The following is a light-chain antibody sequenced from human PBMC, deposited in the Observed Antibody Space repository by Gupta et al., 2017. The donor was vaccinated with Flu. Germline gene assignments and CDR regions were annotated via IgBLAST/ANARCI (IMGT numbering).Light chain of an antibody. CDR1: YGIRDY. CDR2: AAS. V-gene: IGKV1-9*01. J-gene: IGKJ2*01. CDR3: QQVHSSPYT. Sequence: PTVLSASIGNRVSITCRARYGIRDYLGWYQQKPGKVPQLLIYAASTLQSGVPSRFSGGGSGTQFTLTIRGLQAEDFAAYYCQQVHSSPYTFGQGTKLEIK.